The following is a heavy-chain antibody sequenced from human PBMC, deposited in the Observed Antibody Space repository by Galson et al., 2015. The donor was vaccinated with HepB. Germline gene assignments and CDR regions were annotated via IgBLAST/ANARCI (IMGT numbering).Heavy chain of an antibody. Sequence: SLRLSCAASGFTFSSYAMSWVRQAPGKGLEWVSGITGSGGNIYYADSVKGRFTISRDNSKTTLYLQMNSLRAEDTAVYYCAKDGYIVATQIYGMDVWGQGPTVTVSS. V-gene: IGHV3-23*01. CDR3: AKDGYIVATQIYGMDV. CDR2: ITGSGGNI. J-gene: IGHJ6*02. D-gene: IGHD5-12*01. CDR1: GFTFSSYA.